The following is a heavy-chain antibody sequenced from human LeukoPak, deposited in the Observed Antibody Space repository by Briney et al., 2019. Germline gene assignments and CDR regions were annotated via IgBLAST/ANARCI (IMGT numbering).Heavy chain of an antibody. D-gene: IGHD3-16*02. CDR1: GFTFNSYS. CDR3: AGALRLGELSSLGY. J-gene: IGHJ4*02. V-gene: IGHV3-21*01. Sequence: GGSLRLSCAASGFTFNSYSMNWVRQAPGKGLEWVSSISSSSSYIYYADSVKGRFTISRDNAKNSLYLQMNSLRAEDTAVYYCAGALRLGELSSLGYWGQGTLVTVSS. CDR2: ISSSSSYI.